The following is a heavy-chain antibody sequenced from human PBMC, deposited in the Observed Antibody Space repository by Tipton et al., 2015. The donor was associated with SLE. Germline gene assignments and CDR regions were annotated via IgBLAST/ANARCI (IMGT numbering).Heavy chain of an antibody. CDR1: GYSISSGSY. CDR2: IYHSGTT. V-gene: IGHV4-38-2*02. D-gene: IGHD3-3*01. Sequence: GLVKPSETLSLACTVSGYSISSGSYWGWIRQPPGKGLEWIGSIYHSGTTYYNPSLWRRLTISPDTSKNQFSLKLSSVTAADTAIYYCVKDKRIFEWGQERMVTVSS. CDR3: VKDKRIFE. J-gene: IGHJ3*01.